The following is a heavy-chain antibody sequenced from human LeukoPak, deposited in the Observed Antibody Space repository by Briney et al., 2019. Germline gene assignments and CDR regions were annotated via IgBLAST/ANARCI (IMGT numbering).Heavy chain of an antibody. Sequence: GGSLRLSCAASGFTFDDYAMHWVRQAPGKGLEWVSGISWNSGSIGYADSAKGRFTISRDNAKNSLYLQMNSLRAEDTALYYCAKEGYCTNGVCYTAGFDYWGQGTLVTVSS. CDR2: ISWNSGSI. D-gene: IGHD2-8*01. V-gene: IGHV3-9*01. CDR3: AKEGYCTNGVCYTAGFDY. J-gene: IGHJ4*02. CDR1: GFTFDDYA.